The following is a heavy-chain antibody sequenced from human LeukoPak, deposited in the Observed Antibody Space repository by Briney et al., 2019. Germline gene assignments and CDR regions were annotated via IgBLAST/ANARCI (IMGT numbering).Heavy chain of an antibody. CDR3: ARESIAAAGTGYDY. CDR1: GYTFTGYY. V-gene: IGHV1-2*02. J-gene: IGHJ4*02. Sequence: ASVKLSCKASGYTFTGYYMHWVRQAPGQGLEWMGWINPNSGGTNYAQKFQGRVTMTRDTSISTAYMELSRLRSDDTAVYYWARESIAAAGTGYDYWGQGTLVTVSS. D-gene: IGHD6-13*01. CDR2: INPNSGGT.